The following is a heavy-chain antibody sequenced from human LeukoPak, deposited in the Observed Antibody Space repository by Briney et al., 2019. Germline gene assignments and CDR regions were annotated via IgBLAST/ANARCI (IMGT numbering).Heavy chain of an antibody. Sequence: PSETLSLTCTVSSGSISSYYWSWIRQPPGKGREWMGYISLRGSTFYSPSLRSRVTMSVDRSTNQFSLKLNSVTAADTAVYYCAREDDSGSYFDPWGQGTLVTVSS. CDR2: ISLRGST. CDR1: SGSISSYY. D-gene: IGHD1-26*01. CDR3: AREDDSGSYFDP. V-gene: IGHV4-59*12. J-gene: IGHJ5*02.